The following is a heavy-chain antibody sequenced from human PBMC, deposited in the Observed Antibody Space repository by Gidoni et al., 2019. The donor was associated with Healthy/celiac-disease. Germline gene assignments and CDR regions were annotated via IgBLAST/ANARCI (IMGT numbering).Heavy chain of an antibody. CDR2: IYYSGST. V-gene: IGHV4-61*01. J-gene: IGHJ6*03. D-gene: IGHD3-16*01. CDR3: ARAGEMATPGGPYYYYYMDV. Sequence: QVQLQESGPGLVKPSETLSLTCTVSGGSVSSGSYYWSWIRQPPGKGLEWIGYIYYSGSTNYNPSLKSRVTISVDTSKNQFSLKLSSVTAADTAVYYCARAGEMATPGGPYYYYYMDVWGKGTTVTVSS. CDR1: GGSVSSGSYY.